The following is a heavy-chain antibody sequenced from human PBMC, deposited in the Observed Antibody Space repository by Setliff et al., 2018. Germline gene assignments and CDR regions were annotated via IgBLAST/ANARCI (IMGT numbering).Heavy chain of an antibody. CDR2: ISGSGGST. CDR3: AKRDYYDSSGYLLPYMDV. D-gene: IGHD3-22*01. J-gene: IGHJ6*03. V-gene: IGHV3-23*01. Sequence: SCAASGFTFSSYAMSWVRQAPGKGLEWVSAISGSGGSTYYADSVKGRFTISRDNSKNTLYLQMDSLRAEDTAVYYCAKRDYYDSSGYLLPYMDVWGKGTTVTVSS. CDR1: GFTFSSYA.